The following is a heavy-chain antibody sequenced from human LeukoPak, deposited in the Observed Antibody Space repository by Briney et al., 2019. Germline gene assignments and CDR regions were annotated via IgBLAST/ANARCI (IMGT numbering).Heavy chain of an antibody. D-gene: IGHD3-10*01. Sequence: GASVKVSCKASGYTFTHYFMHWVRQAPGQGPEWMGWINPSSGATHHAQIFQGRLTMTRDTSITTAYMELSSLTSDDTAIYFCARAATMYRGRWDYFDYWGLGTLVTVS. CDR3: ARAATMYRGRWDYFDY. J-gene: IGHJ4*02. CDR2: INPSSGAT. CDR1: GYTFTHYF. V-gene: IGHV1-2*02.